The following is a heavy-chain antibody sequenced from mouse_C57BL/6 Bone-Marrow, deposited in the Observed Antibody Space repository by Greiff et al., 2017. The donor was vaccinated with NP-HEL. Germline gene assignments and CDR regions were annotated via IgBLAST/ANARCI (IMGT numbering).Heavy chain of an antibody. CDR1: GYTFTSYW. Sequence: QVQLQQPGAELVKPGASVKLSCKASGYTFTSYWITWVKQRPGQGLEWIGDIYPGSGSTNYNEKFKSKATLTVDTSSSTAYMQLSSLTSEDSAVYYCARSGIYYGYGWGQGTTLTVSS. J-gene: IGHJ2*01. D-gene: IGHD2-2*01. CDR2: IYPGSGST. V-gene: IGHV1-55*01. CDR3: ARSGIYYGYG.